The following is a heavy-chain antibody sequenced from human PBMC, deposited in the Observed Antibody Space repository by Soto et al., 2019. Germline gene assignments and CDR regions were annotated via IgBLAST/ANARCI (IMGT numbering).Heavy chain of an antibody. V-gene: IGHV1-18*01. CDR1: GYTFTSYG. CDR3: ARGRYGDY. D-gene: IGHD1-1*01. Sequence: QVHLVQPGAEVKKPGASVKVSCKCSGYTFTSYGITWVRQAPGQGLEWMGWISAHNDNTDYAQKLQGRVTVTRDTSTSTAYMELRSLRSDDTAVYYCARGRYGDYWGQGALVTVSS. CDR2: ISAHNDNT. J-gene: IGHJ4*02.